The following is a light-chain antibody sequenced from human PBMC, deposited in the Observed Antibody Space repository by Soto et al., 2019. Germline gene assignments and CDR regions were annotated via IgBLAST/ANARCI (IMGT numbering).Light chain of an antibody. V-gene: IGKV3-20*01. CDR2: DAY. J-gene: IGKJ1*01. Sequence: IVLTQSPGTLSLSPGERYTLSWMAIQSVSSRSLAWYQQKPGQAPRLLISDAYNRAADITDRFSGSGSGTDFTLTINRLEPEDFAVYYCQPYAGSPRTVGPGTKVEIK. CDR3: QPYAGSPRT. CDR1: QSVSSRS.